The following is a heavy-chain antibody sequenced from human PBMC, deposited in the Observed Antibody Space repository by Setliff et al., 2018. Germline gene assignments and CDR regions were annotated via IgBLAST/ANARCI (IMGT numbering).Heavy chain of an antibody. J-gene: IGHJ4*02. V-gene: IGHV2-70*04. Sequence: SGPTLVNPTQPLTLTCTYSGFSFGISGMRLSWIRQAPGKALEWLARVDWDDDKFYSTSLATRLTISKDTFKNQVILTMTNMDPADTATYFCARDSREYYFDYWGQGILVTVS. CDR2: VDWDDDK. CDR3: ARDSREYYFDY. D-gene: IGHD3-22*01. CDR1: GFSFGISGMR.